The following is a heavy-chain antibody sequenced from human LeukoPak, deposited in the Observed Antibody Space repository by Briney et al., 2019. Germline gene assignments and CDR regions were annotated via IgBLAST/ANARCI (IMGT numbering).Heavy chain of an antibody. D-gene: IGHD3-16*01. CDR1: GYTFTGYY. Sequence: GASVKVSCKASGYTFTGYYMHWVRQAPGQGLEWMGWINPNSGGTNYAQKFQGRVTMTRDTSISTAYMELSRLRSDDTAVYYCARARGGLANWFDPWGQGTLVTVPS. V-gene: IGHV1-2*02. J-gene: IGHJ5*02. CDR2: INPNSGGT. CDR3: ARARGGLANWFDP.